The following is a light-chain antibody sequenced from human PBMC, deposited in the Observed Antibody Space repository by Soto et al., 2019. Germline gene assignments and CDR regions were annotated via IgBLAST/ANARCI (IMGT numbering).Light chain of an antibody. V-gene: IGKV1-27*01. CDR1: QGISNY. CDR2: AAS. Sequence: DIPMTQSPSSLSASVGDRVTITCRASQGISNYLAWYQQKPGKVPKVLIFAASALQSGVPSRFSGSGSGTDFTLTISSLQPEDVATYYCQKYNSAPPTFGQGTRLEIK. CDR3: QKYNSAPPT. J-gene: IGKJ5*01.